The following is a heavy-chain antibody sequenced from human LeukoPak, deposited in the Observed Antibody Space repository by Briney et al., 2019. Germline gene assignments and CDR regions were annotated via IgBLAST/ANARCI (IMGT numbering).Heavy chain of an antibody. CDR1: GFTFSSYE. Sequence: PGGSLRLSCAASGFTFSSYEMNWVRQAPGKGLEWVSYISSSSSTIYYADSVKGRFTISRDNAKNSLYLQMNSLRAEDTAVYYCASAASSNDAFDIWGQGTMVTVSS. V-gene: IGHV3-48*01. D-gene: IGHD6-13*01. CDR2: ISSSSSTI. J-gene: IGHJ3*02. CDR3: ASAASSNDAFDI.